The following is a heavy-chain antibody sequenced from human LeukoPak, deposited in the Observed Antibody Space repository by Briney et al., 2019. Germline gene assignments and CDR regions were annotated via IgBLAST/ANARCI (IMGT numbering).Heavy chain of an antibody. CDR2: IYYSGST. CDR3: ARVSSSPYNWFDP. V-gene: IGHV4-31*03. J-gene: IGHJ5*02. Sequence: PSQTLSLTCTVSGGSISSGGYYWSWIRQHPGKGQEWIGYIYYSGSTYYNPSLKSRVTISVDTSKNQFSLKLSSVTAADTAVYYCARVSSSPYNWFDPWGQGTLVTVSS. D-gene: IGHD6-6*01. CDR1: GGSISSGGYY.